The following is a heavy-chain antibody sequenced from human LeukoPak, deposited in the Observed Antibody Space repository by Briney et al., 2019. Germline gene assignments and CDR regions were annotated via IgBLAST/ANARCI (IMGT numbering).Heavy chain of an antibody. J-gene: IGHJ1*01. D-gene: IGHD2-15*01. CDR2: INHSGST. CDR3: ARRLLGYCSGGSCYSGYFQH. V-gene: IGHV4-34*01. Sequence: SETLSLTCAVYGGSFSGYYWSWIRQPPGKGLEWIGEINHSGSTNYKPSLKSRVTISVDTSKNQFSLKLSSVTAADTAVYYCARRLLGYCSGGSCYSGYFQHWGQGTLVTVSS. CDR1: GGSFSGYY.